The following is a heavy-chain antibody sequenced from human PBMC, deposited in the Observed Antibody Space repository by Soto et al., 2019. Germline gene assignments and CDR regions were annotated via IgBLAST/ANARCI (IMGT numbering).Heavy chain of an antibody. D-gene: IGHD3-10*01. CDR2: IVVGSGNT. CDR1: GFTFTSSA. J-gene: IGHJ4*02. CDR3: AKDQEGTPDY. Sequence: VKVSCKTSGFTFTSSAVEWVRQARGQRLEWIGWIVVGSGNTNYAQKFQERVTITRDMSTSTAYMELSSLRAEDTAVYYCAKDQEGTPDYWGQGTLVTVSS. V-gene: IGHV1-58*01.